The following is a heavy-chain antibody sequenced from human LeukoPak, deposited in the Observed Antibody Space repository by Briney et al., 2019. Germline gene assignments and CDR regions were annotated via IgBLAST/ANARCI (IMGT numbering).Heavy chain of an antibody. V-gene: IGHV1-2*02. J-gene: IGHJ5*02. CDR3: ARGGAVAEASNWFDH. Sequence: ASVTVSFKSSGYTFTVYYMHWVRQAPGQGREWMGWINPNSGGTNYSQKFQGRVTMARDTSISTAYMELSRLRSDDTAAYYCARGGAVAEASNWFDHWGQGTLVTVSS. CDR1: GYTFTVYY. CDR2: INPNSGGT. D-gene: IGHD6-19*01.